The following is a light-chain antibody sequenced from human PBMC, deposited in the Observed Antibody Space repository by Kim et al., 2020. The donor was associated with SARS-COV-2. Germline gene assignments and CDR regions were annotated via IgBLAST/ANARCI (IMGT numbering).Light chain of an antibody. CDR1: RSVNSN. CDR2: GAS. V-gene: IGKV3-15*01. J-gene: IGKJ1*01. Sequence: EIVLTQSPATLSVSPGERATLSCRASRSVNSNLAWYQQKPGQAPRLLIFGASTRATGITARFSGRGSGTEFTLTISSLQSEDFAVYYCQQYNNWPETFGRGTKVDIK. CDR3: QQYNNWPET.